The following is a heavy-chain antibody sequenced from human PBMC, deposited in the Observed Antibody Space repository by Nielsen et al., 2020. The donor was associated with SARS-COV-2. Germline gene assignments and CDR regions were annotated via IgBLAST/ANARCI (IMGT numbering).Heavy chain of an antibody. CDR2: IYHSGIT. J-gene: IGHJ6*04. CDR3: ARDAGTGWDGVVMDV. CDR1: GGSISNTNW. V-gene: IGHV4-4*02. Sequence: SETLSLTCGVSGGSISNTNWWYWVRQPPGKGLEWIGEIYHSGITNYNASLKSRVTISVDTSKNQFSLKLSSVTAADTAVYYCARDAGTGWDGVVMDVWGKGTTVTVSS. D-gene: IGHD3-3*01.